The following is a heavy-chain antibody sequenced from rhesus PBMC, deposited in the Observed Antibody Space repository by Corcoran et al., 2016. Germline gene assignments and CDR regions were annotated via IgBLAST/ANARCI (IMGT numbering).Heavy chain of an antibody. CDR1: GYSISSGYG. D-gene: IGHD5-12*01. CDR2: IGGSSGSN. Sequence: QVQLQESGPGLVKPSETLSLTCAVSGYSISSGYGWRWIRQPPGKGLGWIGYIGGSSGSNNYNPSLKLVGTISKDTAKNLFSLKLSSVTAADTAVYYWSRGVGYSYSFDYWGQGVLVTVSS. J-gene: IGHJ4*01. CDR3: SRGVGYSYSFDY. V-gene: IGHV4-127*01.